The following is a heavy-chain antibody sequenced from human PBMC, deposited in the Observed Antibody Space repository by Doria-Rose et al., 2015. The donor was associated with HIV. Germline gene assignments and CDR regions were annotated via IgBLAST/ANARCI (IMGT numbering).Heavy chain of an antibody. CDR2: TYYTGTS. Sequence: QVQLQESGPGRVKPSETLSLTCSVSGGSVSSRGYYWNWSRQVPGKGLESLGYTYYTGTSDYSPSLKSRLNMAVDASKNQFSLKLSFVTVADTAVYYCARMGSYRELDYWGQGALVIVSA. CDR3: ARMGSYRELDY. J-gene: IGHJ4*02. V-gene: IGHV4-31*03. D-gene: IGHD3-3*01. CDR1: GGSVSSRGYY.